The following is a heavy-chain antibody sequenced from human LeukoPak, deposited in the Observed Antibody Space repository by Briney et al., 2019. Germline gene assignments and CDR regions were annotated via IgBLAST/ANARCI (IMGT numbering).Heavy chain of an antibody. V-gene: IGHV1-24*01. J-gene: IGHJ6*03. Sequence: ASVKVSCKVSGYTLTELSMHWVRQAPGKGLEWMGGFDPEDGETIYAQKFQGRATMTEDTSTDTAYMELSSLRSEDTAVYYCATEGSIAAAGGYYYYYMDVWGKGTTVTVSS. CDR1: GYTLTELS. CDR2: FDPEDGET. D-gene: IGHD6-13*01. CDR3: ATEGSIAAAGGYYYYYMDV.